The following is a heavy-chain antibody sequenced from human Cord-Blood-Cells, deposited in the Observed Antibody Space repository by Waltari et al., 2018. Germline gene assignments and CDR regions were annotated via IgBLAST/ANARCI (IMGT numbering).Heavy chain of an antibody. J-gene: IGHJ4*02. CDR1: GYTLTELS. Sequence: QVQLVQSGAEVKKPGASVTVSCKVSGYTLTELSMHWMRQAPGKGLEWMGGFDPEDGETIYAQKFQGRVTMTEDTSTDTAYMELSSLRSEDTAVYYCATGVSYSSGRHFDYWGQGTLVTVSS. CDR3: ATGVSYSSGRHFDY. V-gene: IGHV1-24*01. D-gene: IGHD6-19*01. CDR2: FDPEDGET.